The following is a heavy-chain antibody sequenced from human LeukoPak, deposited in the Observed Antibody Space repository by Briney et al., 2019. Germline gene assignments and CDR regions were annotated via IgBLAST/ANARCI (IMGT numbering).Heavy chain of an antibody. V-gene: IGHV3-48*03. J-gene: IGHJ4*02. CDR3: ARDDSSGYNTYYFDY. D-gene: IGHD3-22*01. Sequence: GGPLRLSCAASGFTFSSYEMNWVRQAPGKGLEWVSYISSSGSTIYYADSVKGRFTISRDNAKNSLFLQMNTLRAEDTAVYYCARDDSSGYNTYYFDYWGQGTLVTVSS. CDR1: GFTFSSYE. CDR2: ISSSGSTI.